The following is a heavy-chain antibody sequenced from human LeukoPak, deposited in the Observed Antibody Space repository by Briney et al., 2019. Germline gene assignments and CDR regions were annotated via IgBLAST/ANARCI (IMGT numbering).Heavy chain of an antibody. D-gene: IGHD6-13*01. CDR2: IFNNGST. CDR3: TTPSYSSSWGTIDF. J-gene: IGHJ3*01. CDR1: GGSISSSKYY. Sequence: PSETLSLTCTVSGGSISSSKYYWGWIRQPPGKGLEWIGTIFNNGSTHYNPSLKSRVTISVDTSKNQFSLRLSSVTAADTALYYCTTPSYSSSWGTIDFWGQGTMVTVSS. V-gene: IGHV4-39*01.